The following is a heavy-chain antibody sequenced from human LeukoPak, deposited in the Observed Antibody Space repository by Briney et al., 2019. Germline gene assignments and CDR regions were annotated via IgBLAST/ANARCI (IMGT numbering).Heavy chain of an antibody. D-gene: IGHD4-17*01. CDR3: ARAGYGDSDFDY. Sequence: SETLSLTCTVSSGSINTSNYYWGWIRQPPGKGLEWIGNIFYRGGTYYSPSLKSRVTISLDTSRNQFSLNLNSVTAADTAVYYCARAGYGDSDFDYWGQGTLVTVSS. CDR2: IFYRGGT. J-gene: IGHJ4*02. V-gene: IGHV4-39*07. CDR1: SGSINTSNYY.